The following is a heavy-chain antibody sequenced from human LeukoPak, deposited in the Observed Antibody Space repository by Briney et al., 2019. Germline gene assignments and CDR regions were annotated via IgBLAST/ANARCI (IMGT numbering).Heavy chain of an antibody. Sequence: GASVKVSCKASGYTFTSYGISWVRQAPGQGLEWMGWISAYNGNTNYAQKLQGRVTMTTDTSTSTAYMELRSLRSDDTAVYYCAREVLLWFGETLRCYYYGMDVWGQGTTVTVSS. CDR2: ISAYNGNT. CDR3: AREVLLWFGETLRCYYYGMDV. CDR1: GYTFTSYG. J-gene: IGHJ6*02. D-gene: IGHD3-10*01. V-gene: IGHV1-18*01.